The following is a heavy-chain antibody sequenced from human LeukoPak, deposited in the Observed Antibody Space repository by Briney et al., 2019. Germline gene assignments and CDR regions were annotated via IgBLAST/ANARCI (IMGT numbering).Heavy chain of an antibody. V-gene: IGHV4-30-4*08. J-gene: IGHJ4*02. D-gene: IGHD3-16*02. Sequence: PSETLSLTCTVSGGSISSGDYYWRWIRQPPGKGLEWIGYIYYSGSTYYNPSFKSRVTISVDTSKNQFSLKLSSVTAADTAVYYCARLGYYDYVWGSYRWEYYFDYWGQGTLVTVSS. CDR1: GGSISSGDYY. CDR3: ARLGYYDYVWGSYRWEYYFDY. CDR2: IYYSGST.